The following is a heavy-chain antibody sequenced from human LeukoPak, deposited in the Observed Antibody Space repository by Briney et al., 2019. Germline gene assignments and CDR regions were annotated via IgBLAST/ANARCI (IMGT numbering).Heavy chain of an antibody. Sequence: GGSLRLSCAASGFTFDDYAMHWGRPAPREGLEWVSLFSGDGGSTYYADSVKGRFTISRDNSKNSLYLQMNSLRTEDTALYYCAKDMSSSGWYAVFLFGMDVWGQGTTVTVSS. V-gene: IGHV3-43*02. CDR2: FSGDGGST. CDR3: AKDMSSSGWYAVFLFGMDV. D-gene: IGHD6-19*01. J-gene: IGHJ6*02. CDR1: GFTFDDYA.